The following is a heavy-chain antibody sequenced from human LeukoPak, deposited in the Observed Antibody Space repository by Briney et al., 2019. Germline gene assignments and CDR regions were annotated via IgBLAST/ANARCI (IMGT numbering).Heavy chain of an antibody. CDR3: ARGGYCSSTSCRSTQYYYYYYYMDV. Sequence: ASVKVSCKASGYTFTSYGISWVRQAPGQGLEWMGWISAYNGNTNYAQKLQGRVTMTTDTSTSTAYMELRSLRSDDTAVYYCARGGYCSSTSCRSTQYYYYYYYMDVWGKGTTVTVSS. V-gene: IGHV1-18*01. CDR2: ISAYNGNT. CDR1: GYTFTSYG. D-gene: IGHD2-2*03. J-gene: IGHJ6*03.